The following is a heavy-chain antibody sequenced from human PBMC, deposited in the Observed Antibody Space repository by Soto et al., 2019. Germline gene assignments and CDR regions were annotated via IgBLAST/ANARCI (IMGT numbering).Heavy chain of an antibody. Sequence: GASVKVSCKASGYTFSNYDINWVRQAPGQGLEWMGWINAGNGDTKYSQKFQGRVTITRDTSATTAYMELSSLRSEDTAVYYCARDWTHYDSSGPGDYWGQGTLVTVSS. V-gene: IGHV1-3*01. D-gene: IGHD3-22*01. J-gene: IGHJ4*02. CDR1: GYTFSNYD. CDR2: INAGNGDT. CDR3: ARDWTHYDSSGPGDY.